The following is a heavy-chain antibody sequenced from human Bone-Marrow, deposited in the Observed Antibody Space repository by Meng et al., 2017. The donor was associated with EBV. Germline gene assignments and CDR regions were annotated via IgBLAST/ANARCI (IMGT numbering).Heavy chain of an antibody. CDR1: GSSFTGYY. CDR3: ARMSYGSGSYYNWFDP. CDR2: INPNSGGT. J-gene: IGHJ5*02. V-gene: IGHV1-2*06. Sequence: QVQLVPSGVGVKKPGAPVKVSCKAAGSSFTGYYMHWVRQAPGQGLEWMGRINPNSGGTNYAQKFQGRVTMTRDTSISTAYMELSRLRADDTAVYYCARMSYGSGSYYNWFDPWGQGTLVTVSS. D-gene: IGHD3-10*01.